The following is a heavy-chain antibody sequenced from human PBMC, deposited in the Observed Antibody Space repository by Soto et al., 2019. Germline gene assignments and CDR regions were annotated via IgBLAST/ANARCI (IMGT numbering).Heavy chain of an antibody. CDR2: TYYRSKWYN. J-gene: IGHJ4*02. CDR3: ARAPYYYDSSGYPPTYYFDY. D-gene: IGHD3-22*01. Sequence: SQTLSLTCAISGDSVSSNSAAWNWIRQSPSRGLEWLGRTYYRSKWYNDYAVSVKSRITINPDTSKNQFSLQLNSVTPEDTAVYYCARAPYYYDSSGYPPTYYFDYWGQGTLVTVSS. CDR1: GDSVSSNSAA. V-gene: IGHV6-1*01.